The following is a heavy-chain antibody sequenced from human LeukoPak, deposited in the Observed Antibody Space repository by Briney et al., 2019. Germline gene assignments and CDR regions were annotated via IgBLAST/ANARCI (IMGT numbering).Heavy chain of an antibody. Sequence: ASVKVSCKASGGTFSSYAISWVRQAPGQGLEWMGRIIPILGIANYAQKFQGRVTITADKSTSTAYMELSSLRSEDSAVYYCARALPIVVVTGRWFDPWGQGTLVTVSS. CDR2: IIPILGIA. V-gene: IGHV1-69*04. J-gene: IGHJ5*02. CDR1: GGTFSSYA. CDR3: ARALPIVVVTGRWFDP. D-gene: IGHD3-22*01.